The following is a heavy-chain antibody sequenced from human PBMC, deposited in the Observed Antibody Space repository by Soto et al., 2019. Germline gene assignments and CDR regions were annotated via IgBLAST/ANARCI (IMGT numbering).Heavy chain of an antibody. V-gene: IGHV4-30-2*01. J-gene: IGHJ4*02. CDR1: GGSINSGDYS. CDR2: IYHTGTT. D-gene: IGHD3-22*01. Sequence: SETLSLTCTVSGGSINSGDYSWTWLRQPPGKGLEWIGYIYHTGTTYYNMSLKSRVTISVDRSKNQFSLKLSSVTAADTAVYYCARDLLDTYYYDSSSDNTYDYWGQGTLVTVS. CDR3: ARDLLDTYYYDSSSDNTYDY.